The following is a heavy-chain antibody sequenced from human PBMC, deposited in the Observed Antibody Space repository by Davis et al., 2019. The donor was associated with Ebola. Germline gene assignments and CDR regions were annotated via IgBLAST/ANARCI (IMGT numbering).Heavy chain of an antibody. CDR1: GITLSSYS. Sequence: GAFLKISCAASGITLSSYSMNWVRQASGKGQEWVSYISSSSSTIYYADSVKGRFTISRENAKNSLYLQMNSLRDEDTAVYYCARDLLWFGELDYWGQGTLVTVSS. V-gene: IGHV3-48*02. CDR2: ISSSSSTI. CDR3: ARDLLWFGELDY. J-gene: IGHJ4*02. D-gene: IGHD3-10*01.